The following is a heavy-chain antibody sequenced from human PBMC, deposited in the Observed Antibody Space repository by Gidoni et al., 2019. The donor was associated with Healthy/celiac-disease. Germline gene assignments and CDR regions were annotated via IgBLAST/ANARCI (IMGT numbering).Heavy chain of an antibody. V-gene: IGHV2-26*01. D-gene: IGHD5-12*01. CDR3: ARGLEYSGYEPNFDY. CDR2: IVSHDEQ. CDR1: GFSLSNARMG. J-gene: IGHJ4*02. Sequence: QVTLKESGPVLVQPTEALTLTCTVSGFSLSNARMGVSWIRQPPGKALEWLAHIVSHDEQSDTTSLKSRLTISKDTSKSQVGLTMTNMDPVDTATYYCARGLEYSGYEPNFDYWGQGTLVTVSS.